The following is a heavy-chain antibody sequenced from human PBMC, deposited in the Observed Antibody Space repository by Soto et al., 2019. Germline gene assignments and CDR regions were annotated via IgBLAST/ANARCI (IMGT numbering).Heavy chain of an antibody. CDR2: IIPIFGTA. D-gene: IGHD2-15*01. V-gene: IGHV1-69*01. CDR3: ARGGVVVEVAATPWFDP. CDR1: GVTFSSYA. Sequence: QVQLVQSGAEVKKPGSSVKVSCKASGVTFSSYAISWVRQAPGQGLEWMGGIIPIFGTANYAQKFQGRVTITADESTSTAYMELSSLRSEDTAVYYCARGGVVVEVAATPWFDPWGQGTLVTVSS. J-gene: IGHJ5*02.